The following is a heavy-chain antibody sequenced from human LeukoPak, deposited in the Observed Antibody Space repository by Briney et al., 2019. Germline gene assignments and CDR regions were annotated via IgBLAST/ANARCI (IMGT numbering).Heavy chain of an antibody. CDR1: GGSISSSSYY. D-gene: IGHD3-10*01. CDR2: IYYSGST. J-gene: IGHJ4*02. CDR3: ARVYYYGSGIDY. Sequence: SETLSLTCTVSGGSISSSSYYWGWIRQPPGKGLEWIGSIYYSGSTYYNPSLKSRVTISVDTSKNQFSLKLSSVTAADTAVYYCARVYYYGSGIDYWGQGTLVTVSS. V-gene: IGHV4-39*07.